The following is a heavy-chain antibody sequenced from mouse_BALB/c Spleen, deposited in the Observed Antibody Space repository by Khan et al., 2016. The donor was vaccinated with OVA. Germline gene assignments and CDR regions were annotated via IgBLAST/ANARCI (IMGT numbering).Heavy chain of an antibody. Sequence: QIQLVQSGPELKKPGETVKISCKASGHTFTKFGMNWVKQAPGKGLKWMGWINTYTGEPTYADDFNGRFAFSLENSASTAYLQINNLKNEDTATSFCASPPYFSCVLDNWGQGTSVTVSP. J-gene: IGHJ4*01. CDR2: INTYTGEP. CDR3: ASPPYFSCVLDN. D-gene: IGHD2-10*01. CDR1: GHTFTKFG. V-gene: IGHV9-3-1*01.